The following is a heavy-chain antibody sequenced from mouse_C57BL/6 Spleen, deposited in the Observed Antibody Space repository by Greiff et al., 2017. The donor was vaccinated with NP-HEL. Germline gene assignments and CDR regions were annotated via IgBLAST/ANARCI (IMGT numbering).Heavy chain of an antibody. J-gene: IGHJ2*01. CDR1: GFTFSSYA. CDR2: ISDGGSYT. V-gene: IGHV5-4*01. Sequence: DVMLVESGGGLVKPGGSLKLSCAASGFTFSSYAMSWVRQTPEKRLEWVATISDGGSYTYYPDNVKGRFTISRDNAKNNLYLQMSHLKSEDTAMYYCARESGSSHYFDYWGQGTTLTVSS. D-gene: IGHD1-1*01. CDR3: ARESGSSHYFDY.